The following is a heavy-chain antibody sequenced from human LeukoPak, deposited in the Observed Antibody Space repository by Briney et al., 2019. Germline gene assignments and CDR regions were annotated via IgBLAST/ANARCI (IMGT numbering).Heavy chain of an antibody. CDR2: ISQSGNT. CDR1: DSLSGSS. Sequence: ASETLSLTCAGDSLSGSSVTWVRQPPGKGLEWIGEISQSGNTNYSPSLKSRLTMSIDTSKSQISLNLSSATTADTAVYFCARGILRYDWTDSDVRAFHYYYYMDVWGPGVTVIVSS. CDR3: ARGILRYDWTDSDVRAFHYYYYMDV. J-gene: IGHJ6*03. D-gene: IGHD1-20*01. V-gene: IGHV4-34*01.